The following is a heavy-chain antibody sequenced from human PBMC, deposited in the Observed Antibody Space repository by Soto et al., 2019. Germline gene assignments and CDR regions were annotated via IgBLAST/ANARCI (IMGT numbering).Heavy chain of an antibody. J-gene: IGHJ4*02. CDR2: MNTNNGRT. CDR1: GYTFTNYD. Sequence: QVQLVQSGAEVKKPGASVKVSCKASGYTFTNYDICWVRQATGQGLEWMGWMNTNNGRTGYPQKSQGRVTMTRDTSINTAYMELSSLRSEDTAVYYCARGTYCSGGSCTWRENDYWGQGTLVTVSS. D-gene: IGHD2-15*01. V-gene: IGHV1-8*01. CDR3: ARGTYCSGGSCTWRENDY.